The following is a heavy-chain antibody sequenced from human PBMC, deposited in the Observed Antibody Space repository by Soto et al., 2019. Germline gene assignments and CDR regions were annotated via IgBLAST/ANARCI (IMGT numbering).Heavy chain of an antibody. J-gene: IGHJ6*02. CDR3: AVAMVREILIFESSGMHV. CDR1: GGSFNNYA. D-gene: IGHD3-10*01. CDR2: IIPNFDTP. V-gene: IGHV1-69*01. Sequence: QVHLVQSGAEVKKPGSSVKVSCKTSGGSFNNYAVSWVRQAPGQGLEWMGGIIPNFDTPTYAQKFQDRVTSIADESTSTVYMEMRSLRSNDTAVYYCAVAMVREILIFESSGMHVWGQGTTVIVSS.